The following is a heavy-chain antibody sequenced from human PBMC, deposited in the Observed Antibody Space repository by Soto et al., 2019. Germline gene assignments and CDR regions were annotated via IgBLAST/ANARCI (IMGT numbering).Heavy chain of an antibody. Sequence: GGSLRLSCATSGFTFNIYALHWVRQAPGKGLEWVAVISFDGTKKYYSDSVKGRFTISRDNLKNTLYLQMNNLRVEDAALYFCAREDDYGYRYINYGLDVWRQGTTVTVSS. CDR1: GFTFNIYA. J-gene: IGHJ6*02. CDR3: AREDDYGYRYINYGLDV. CDR2: ISFDGTKK. V-gene: IGHV3-30-3*01. D-gene: IGHD4-17*01.